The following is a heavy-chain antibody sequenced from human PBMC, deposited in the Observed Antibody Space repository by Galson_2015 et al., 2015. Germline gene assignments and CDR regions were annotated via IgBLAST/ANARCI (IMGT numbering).Heavy chain of an antibody. D-gene: IGHD5-24*01. Sequence: ARRISCAASGLTLSGFWLNWVRRAPGVGLVWVAHINRDGSSTSYADSVKGRFTFSRDNAKNMLHLQMNSLRAEDTAAYYCARDPERGDGYVLDYWGQGTLVTVSS. CDR2: INRDGSST. CDR1: GLTLSGFW. V-gene: IGHV3-74*01. CDR3: ARDPERGDGYVLDY. J-gene: IGHJ4*02.